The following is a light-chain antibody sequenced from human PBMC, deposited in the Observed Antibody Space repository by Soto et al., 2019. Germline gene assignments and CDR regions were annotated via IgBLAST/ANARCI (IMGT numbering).Light chain of an antibody. Sequence: IILTQSPVTLSVSPWERATLSCMASQSVGSNLAWYQEKRVQAPRLLIYDASSRATGIPDRFSGSGSGTDFTLTISRLEPEDFAVYHCQQYGSSPWTFGQGTNVDIK. CDR1: QSVGSN. CDR3: QQYGSSPWT. CDR2: DAS. V-gene: IGKV3-20*01. J-gene: IGKJ1*01.